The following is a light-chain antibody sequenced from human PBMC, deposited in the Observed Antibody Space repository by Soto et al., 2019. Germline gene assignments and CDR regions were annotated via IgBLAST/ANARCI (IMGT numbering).Light chain of an antibody. CDR1: SXDVGTYNY. J-gene: IGLJ1*01. CDR3: TSYTRDTALV. CDR2: EVS. Sequence: QSALTQPASVSGSPGQSITICCTGTSXDVGTYNYVSWYQHHPGKAPKLIIYEVSNRPSGVSNRFSGSKSGSTASLTISGLQAEDEADYHCTSYTRDTALVFGPGTKVTVL. V-gene: IGLV2-14*01.